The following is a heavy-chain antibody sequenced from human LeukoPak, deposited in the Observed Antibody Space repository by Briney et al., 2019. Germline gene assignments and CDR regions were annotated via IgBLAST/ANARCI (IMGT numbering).Heavy chain of an antibody. CDR3: ARDSRWFYY. CDR1: GFTFSIYW. J-gene: IGHJ4*02. V-gene: IGHV3-7*01. Sequence: GGSLRLSCAASGFTFSIYWMSWVRQAPGNGLEWVANIKQDGSEKYYVDSVKGRFTISRDNAKNSLYLQMNSLRAEDTAVYYCARDSRWFYYWGQGTLVTVSS. D-gene: IGHD6-13*01. CDR2: IKQDGSEK.